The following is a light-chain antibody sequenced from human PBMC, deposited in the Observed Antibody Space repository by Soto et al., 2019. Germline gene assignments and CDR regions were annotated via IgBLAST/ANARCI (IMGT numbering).Light chain of an antibody. Sequence: EMVVTQSPSTLSVSPGDRVTVACRASQDVSSNLAWYQQKPGKAPSLLIFGASTRDSGIPARFSGSGSGTEFTLTIRSLESEDYALYFCQQYILLPLTFGGGTKVQS. CDR2: GAS. V-gene: IGKV3-15*01. J-gene: IGKJ4*01. CDR1: QDVSSN. CDR3: QQYILLPLT.